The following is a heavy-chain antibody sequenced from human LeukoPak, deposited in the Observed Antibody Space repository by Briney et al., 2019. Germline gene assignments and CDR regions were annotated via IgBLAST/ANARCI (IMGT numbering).Heavy chain of an antibody. CDR1: GGSIRGYY. Sequence: NPSETLSLTCTVSGGSIRGYYWGWIRQPPGKGLEWIGSIYYSGSTYYNPSLKSRVTISVDTSKNQFSLKLNSVTAADTAVYYCARDGTYGGIGLDVWGKGTTVTVSS. J-gene: IGHJ6*04. CDR2: IYYSGST. D-gene: IGHD4-23*01. V-gene: IGHV4-39*02. CDR3: ARDGTYGGIGLDV.